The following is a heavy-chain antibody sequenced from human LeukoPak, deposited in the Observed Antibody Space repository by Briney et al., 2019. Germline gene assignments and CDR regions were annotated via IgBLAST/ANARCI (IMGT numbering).Heavy chain of an antibody. J-gene: IGHJ4*02. CDR1: GYTFTNYA. CDR3: VRGGPNRSGWTLDY. D-gene: IGHD6-19*01. CDR2: FNSDTGDT. V-gene: IGHV1-3*01. Sequence: ASVKVSRKASGYTFTNYAIHWVRQAPGQRLEWMGWFNSDTGDTHYSQNFQGRVIITRDTSASTAYMELSGLRPEDTAVFFCVRGGPNRSGWTLDYWGQGTLVTVSS.